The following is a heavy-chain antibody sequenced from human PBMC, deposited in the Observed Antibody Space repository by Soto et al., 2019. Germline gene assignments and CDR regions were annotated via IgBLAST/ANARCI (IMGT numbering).Heavy chain of an antibody. CDR1: GYTFTSYG. V-gene: IGHV1-18*01. J-gene: IGHJ6*02. CDR3: ARDAFSSSWTRYYYYGMDV. Sequence: QVQLVQSGAEVKKPGASVKVSCKASGYTFTSYGISWVRQAPGQGLEWMGWISAYNGNTNYAQKPQGRVTMTTDTATSTAYMELRSLRSDDTAVYYCARDAFSSSWTRYYYYGMDVWGQGTTVTVSS. D-gene: IGHD6-13*01. CDR2: ISAYNGNT.